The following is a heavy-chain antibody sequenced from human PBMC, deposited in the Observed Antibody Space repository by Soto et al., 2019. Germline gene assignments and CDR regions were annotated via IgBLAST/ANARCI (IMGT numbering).Heavy chain of an antibody. Sequence: EVQLVESGGGVVRPGGSLRLSCAASGFTFDDYGMSWVRQAPGKGLEWVSGINWNGGSTGYADSVKGRFTISRDNAKNSMYLQMNSLRDEDTALYYCASGIVGATTYGMDVWGQGTTVTVSS. V-gene: IGHV3-20*04. D-gene: IGHD1-26*01. CDR3: ASGIVGATTYGMDV. CDR1: GFTFDDYG. J-gene: IGHJ6*02. CDR2: INWNGGST.